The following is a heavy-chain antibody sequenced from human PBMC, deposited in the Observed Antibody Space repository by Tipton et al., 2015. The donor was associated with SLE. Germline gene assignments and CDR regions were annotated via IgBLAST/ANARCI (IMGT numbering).Heavy chain of an antibody. CDR2: ISWNSGNI. D-gene: IGHD1-1*01. Sequence: SLRLSCAASGFTFDDYAMHWVRQAPGKGLEWVSGISWNSGNIDYADSVKGRFTISRDNAKNSLYLQMNSLRAEDTALYYCVRDSTWNDSDYWGQGTLVTVSS. CDR3: VRDSTWNDSDY. CDR1: GFTFDDYA. J-gene: IGHJ4*02. V-gene: IGHV3-9*01.